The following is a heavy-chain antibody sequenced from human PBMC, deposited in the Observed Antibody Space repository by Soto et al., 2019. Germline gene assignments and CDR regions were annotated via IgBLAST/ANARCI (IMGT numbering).Heavy chain of an antibody. J-gene: IGHJ6*02. D-gene: IGHD2-15*01. Sequence: EVQLVESGGGLVQPGGSLRLSCAASGFTFSSYWMHWVRQAPVKGLVWVSRINSDGSSTSYADSVKGRFTISRDNAKNTLYLQMNSLRAEDTAVYYCARGVVAATQLDYYYYGMDVWCQGTTLTVA. CDR3: ARGVVAATQLDYYYYGMDV. CDR2: INSDGSST. CDR1: GFTFSSYW. V-gene: IGHV3-74*01.